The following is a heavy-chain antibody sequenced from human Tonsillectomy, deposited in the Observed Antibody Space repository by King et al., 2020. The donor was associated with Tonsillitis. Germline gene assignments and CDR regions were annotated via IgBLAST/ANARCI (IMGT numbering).Heavy chain of an antibody. J-gene: IGHJ4*02. V-gene: IGHV1-2*02. Sequence: QLVQSGAEVKKPGASVKVSCKASGYTFTDYYMHWVRQAPGQGLEWMGWINPNSGGTNYAQKFQGRVAMSRDTSITTAYMELSRLKSDDTAVYYCARGSVSGKCPDYWGQGTLVTVSS. D-gene: IGHD3-10*01. CDR3: ARGSVSGKCPDY. CDR2: INPNSGGT. CDR1: GYTFTDYY.